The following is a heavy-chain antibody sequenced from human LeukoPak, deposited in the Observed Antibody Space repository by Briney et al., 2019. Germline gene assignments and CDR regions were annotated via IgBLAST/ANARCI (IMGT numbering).Heavy chain of an antibody. CDR1: GFTFSSYG. V-gene: IGHV3-30*02. CDR2: IRYDGSNK. J-gene: IGHJ4*02. Sequence: PGGSLRLSCAASGFTFSSYGMHWVRQAPGKGLEWVAFIRYDGSNKYYADSVKGRFTISRDNSKNTLYLQMNSLRAEDTAVYYCAKDLGVWFGEKIFDYWGQGTLVTVSS. D-gene: IGHD3-10*01. CDR3: AKDLGVWFGEKIFDY.